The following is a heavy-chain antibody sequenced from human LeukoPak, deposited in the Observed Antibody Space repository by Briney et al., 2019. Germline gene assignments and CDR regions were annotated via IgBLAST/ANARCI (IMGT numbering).Heavy chain of an antibody. Sequence: SETLSLTCTVSGGSISSYYWSWIRQPPGRGLEWIGYIYYRGSTKYNPSLKSRVTISVDTSKNQFSLKVTSVTAADTAVYYCARGSSGWYLQHWGQGTLVTVSS. J-gene: IGHJ1*01. CDR3: ARGSSGWYLQH. CDR1: GGSISSYY. CDR2: IYYRGST. V-gene: IGHV4-59*01. D-gene: IGHD6-19*01.